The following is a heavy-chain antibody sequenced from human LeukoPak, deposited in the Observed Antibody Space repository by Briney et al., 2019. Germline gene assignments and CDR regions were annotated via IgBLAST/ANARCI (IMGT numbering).Heavy chain of an antibody. Sequence: GVLRLSCSASGFTFSTYAMHWVRQAPGKGLEYVSAISSKGGSTYYADSVKGRFTSSRDNSNDTLYLQMNSLRADDTAVYYCARLRNTMTTPRFDYWGQGTLVTVSS. J-gene: IGHJ4*02. CDR3: ARLRNTMTTPRFDY. V-gene: IGHV3-64*04. D-gene: IGHD4-17*01. CDR1: GFTFSTYA. CDR2: ISSKGGST.